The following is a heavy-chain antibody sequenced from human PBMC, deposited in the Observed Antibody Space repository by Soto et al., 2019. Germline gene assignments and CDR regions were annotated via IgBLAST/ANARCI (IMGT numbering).Heavy chain of an antibody. D-gene: IGHD3-22*01. CDR1: GFTFSHYD. CDR3: ARGWWDSSGYFAT. CDR2: ISYDGTKE. J-gene: IGHJ5*02. Sequence: QVQLMESGGDVVQPGRSLRLSCAASGFTFSHYDMHWVRQAPGKGLEWVAVISYDGTKEYYAESVRGRFTISRDNSRNTLYLQMNSLRVEDTTVYYCARGWWDSSGYFATWGQGTLVTVSS. V-gene: IGHV3-30-3*01.